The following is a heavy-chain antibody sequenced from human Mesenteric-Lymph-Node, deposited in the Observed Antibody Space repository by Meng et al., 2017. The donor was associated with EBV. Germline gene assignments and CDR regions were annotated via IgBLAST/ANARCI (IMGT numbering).Heavy chain of an antibody. V-gene: IGHV4-39*07. CDR2: LYYSGHT. J-gene: IGHJ2*01. Sequence: LAAWGPGLWKPSEALSLAVPVSGVAITVMRHYWGWLRPPPGKGLGWIGGLYYSGHTYYNPSLKRGVSLSVDTPKNQFSPKLNSVTAAETAVYFCARDGTTGWSVGWYDDLWGRGTLVTVSS. D-gene: IGHD1-1*01. CDR3: ARDGTTGWSVGWYDDL. CDR1: GVAITVMRHY.